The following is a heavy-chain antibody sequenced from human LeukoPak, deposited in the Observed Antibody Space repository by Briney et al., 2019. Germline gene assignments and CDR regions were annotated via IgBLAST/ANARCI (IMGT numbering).Heavy chain of an antibody. Sequence: SETLSLTCTVSGGSISSYSWSWIRPTPGKGLEWIGDIYYSGSTNYNPSLQSRVTISVDTSTNQFSLKLSSVTAADTAVYYCARHTDIAPLSSLKYWGQGTLVTVSS. J-gene: IGHJ4*02. CDR3: ARHTDIAPLSSLKY. CDR2: IYYSGST. V-gene: IGHV4-59*08. D-gene: IGHD6-13*01. CDR1: GGSISSYS.